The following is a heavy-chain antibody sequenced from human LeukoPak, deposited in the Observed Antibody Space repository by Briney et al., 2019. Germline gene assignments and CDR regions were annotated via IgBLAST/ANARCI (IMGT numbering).Heavy chain of an antibody. CDR2: IRQDGRAQ. Sequence: GGSLRLSCAASGFTFTSYWMNWVRQAPGKGLEWVANIRQDGRAQNYVASVKGRFTISRDNAGNSLYLQMNRLRAEDTAVYYCTISLPHIVEVTTSDGGNWGQGTLVIVSS. V-gene: IGHV3-7*01. J-gene: IGHJ4*02. CDR1: GFTFTSYW. CDR3: TISLPHIVEVTTSDGGN. D-gene: IGHD2-21*02.